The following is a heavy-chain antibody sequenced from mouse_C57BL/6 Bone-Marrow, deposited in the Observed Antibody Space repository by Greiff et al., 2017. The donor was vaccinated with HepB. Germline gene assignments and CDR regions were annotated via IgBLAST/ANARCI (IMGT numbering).Heavy chain of an antibody. J-gene: IGHJ2*01. V-gene: IGHV1-82*01. CDR3: ARWYYGSSDY. CDR1: GYAFSSSW. CDR2: IYPGDGDT. D-gene: IGHD1-1*01. Sequence: VKLQESGPELVKPGASVKISCKASGYAFSSSWMNWVKQRPGKGLEWIGRIYPGDGDTNYNGKFKGKATLTADKSSSTAYMQLSSLTSEDSAVYFCARWYYGSSDYWGQGTTLTVSS.